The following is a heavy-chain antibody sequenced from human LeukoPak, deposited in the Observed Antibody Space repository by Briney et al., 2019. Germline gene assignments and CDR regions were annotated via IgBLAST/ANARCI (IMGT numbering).Heavy chain of an antibody. V-gene: IGHV3-7*01. CDR1: GFTFSSYW. CDR2: IKQDRSEK. CDR3: ARERWGSGSYPNYFDD. J-gene: IGHJ4*02. Sequence: GGSLRLSCAASGFTFSSYWMSWVRQAPGKGLEWVANIKQDRSEKYYVDSVKGRFTISRDNARNSLYLQMNSLRAEDTAVYYCARERWGSGSYPNYFDDWGQGTLVTVSS. D-gene: IGHD3-10*01.